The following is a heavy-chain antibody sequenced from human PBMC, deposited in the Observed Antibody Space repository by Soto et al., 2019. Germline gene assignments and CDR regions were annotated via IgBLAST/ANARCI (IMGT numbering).Heavy chain of an antibody. J-gene: IGHJ5*02. V-gene: IGHV4-34*01. CDR3: ARETRASYYDFWSGRQINWFDP. CDR1: GGSFSGYY. CDR2: INHSGST. Sequence: PSETLSLTCAVYGGSFSGYYWSWIRQPPGKGLEWIGEINHSGSTNYNPSLKSRVTISVDTSKNQFSLKLSSVTAADTAVYYCARETRASYYDFWSGRQINWFDPWGQGTLVTVSS. D-gene: IGHD3-3*01.